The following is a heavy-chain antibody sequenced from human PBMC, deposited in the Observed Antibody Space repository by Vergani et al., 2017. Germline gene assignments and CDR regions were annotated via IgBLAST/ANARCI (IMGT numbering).Heavy chain of an antibody. Sequence: QVQLVESGGGLVKPGGSLRLSCAASGFTFSDYYMSWIRQAPGKGLEWVSYISSSSSYTNYADSVKGRFTISRDNAKNSLYLQMNSLRAEDTAVYYCARDVRTGSYYPYYYGMDVWGQGTTVTVSS. CDR1: GFTFSDYY. CDR3: ARDVRTGSYYPYYYGMDV. D-gene: IGHD3-10*01. CDR2: ISSSSSYT. V-gene: IGHV3-11*05. J-gene: IGHJ6*02.